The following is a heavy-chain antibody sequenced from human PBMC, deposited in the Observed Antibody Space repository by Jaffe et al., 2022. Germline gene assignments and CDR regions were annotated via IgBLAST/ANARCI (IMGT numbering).Heavy chain of an antibody. D-gene: IGHD3-3*01. J-gene: IGHJ4*02. CDR2: IKQDGSEK. Sequence: EVQLVESGGGLVQPGGSLRLSCAASGFTFSSYWMSWVRQAPGKGLEWVANIKQDGSEKYYVDSVKGRFTISRDNAKNSLYLQMNSLRAEDTAVYYCATSIFGVVGLFDYWGQGTLVTVSS. CDR3: ATSIFGVVGLFDY. CDR1: GFTFSSYW. V-gene: IGHV3-7*01.